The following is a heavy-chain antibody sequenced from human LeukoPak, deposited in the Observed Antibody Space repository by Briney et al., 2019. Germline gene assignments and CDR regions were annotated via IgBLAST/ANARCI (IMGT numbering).Heavy chain of an antibody. CDR3: AKDIRIAAAHFDAFDI. D-gene: IGHD6-13*01. Sequence: GGSLRLSCAASGFTFDDYAMHWVRQAPGKGLEWVSGISWNSGSIGYADSVKGRFTISRDNAKNSLYLQMNSLRAEDMALYYCAKDIRIAAAHFDAFDIWGQGTMVTVSS. V-gene: IGHV3-9*03. J-gene: IGHJ3*02. CDR1: GFTFDDYA. CDR2: ISWNSGSI.